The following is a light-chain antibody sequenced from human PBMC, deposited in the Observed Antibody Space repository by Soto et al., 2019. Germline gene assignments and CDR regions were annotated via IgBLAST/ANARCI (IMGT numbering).Light chain of an antibody. CDR3: SSYAASNNL. Sequence: QSALTQPPSASGSPGQSVTISCTGTSSDVGGYKYVSWYQQHPGQAPKLMIYEVSKRPSGVPDRFSGSKSGNTASLTVSGLQAEDEADYYCSSYAASNNLFGGGTKLTVL. CDR1: SSDVGGYKY. J-gene: IGLJ2*01. V-gene: IGLV2-8*01. CDR2: EVS.